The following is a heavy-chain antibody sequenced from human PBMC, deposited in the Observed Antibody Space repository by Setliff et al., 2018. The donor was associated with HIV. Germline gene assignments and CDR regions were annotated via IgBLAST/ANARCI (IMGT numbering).Heavy chain of an antibody. CDR2: IYTSGST. V-gene: IGHV4-61*02. Sequence: SETLSLTCTVSGGSISSGSYYWSWIRQPAGKGLEWIGRIYTSGSTNYNPSLKSRVTVSVDTSKNQFSLKLSSVTAADTAVYYCARVGSDRSGYGFDYWGQGTLVTVSS. CDR1: GGSISSGSYY. D-gene: IGHD3-22*01. CDR3: ARVGSDRSGYGFDY. J-gene: IGHJ4*02.